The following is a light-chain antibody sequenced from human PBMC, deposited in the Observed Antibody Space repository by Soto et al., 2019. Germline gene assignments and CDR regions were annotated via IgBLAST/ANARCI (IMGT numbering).Light chain of an antibody. V-gene: IGKV3-11*01. CDR2: DAC. CDR1: QSVSSY. J-gene: IGKJ5*01. Sequence: EIVFTPSPAPLSLSPGERATLSCRASQSVSSYLSWYQQNPGQAPRLLSCDACNRATGIPARFSGSGSGTGFTLTISSLEPEDFGVYYCQQYNDWFSITFGQGTRLEIK. CDR3: QQYNDWFSIT.